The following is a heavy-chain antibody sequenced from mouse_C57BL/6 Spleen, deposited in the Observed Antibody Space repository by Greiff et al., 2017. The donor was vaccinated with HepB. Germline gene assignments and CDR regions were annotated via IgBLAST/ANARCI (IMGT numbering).Heavy chain of an antibody. J-gene: IGHJ2*01. D-gene: IGHD2-5*01. V-gene: IGHV3-6*01. CDR1: GYSITSGYY. CDR2: ISYDGSN. CDR3: ARGAAYYSNLYFDY. Sequence: EVKLMESGPGLVKPSQSLSLTCSVTGYSITSGYYWNWIRQFPGNKLEWMGYISYDGSNNYNPSLKNRISITRDTSKNQFFLKLNSVTTKDTATYYCARGAAYYSNLYFDYWGQGTTLTVSS.